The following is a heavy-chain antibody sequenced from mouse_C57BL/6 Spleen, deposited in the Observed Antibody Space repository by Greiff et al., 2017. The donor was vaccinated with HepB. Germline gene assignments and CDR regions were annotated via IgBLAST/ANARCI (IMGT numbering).Heavy chain of an antibody. J-gene: IGHJ3*01. CDR3: ARHYDYDEGWFAY. Sequence: EVQRVESGGGLVQPGGSLKLSCAASGFTFSDYYMYWVRQTPEKRLEWVAYISNGGGSTYYPDTVKGRFTISRDNAKNTLYLQMSRLKSEDTAMYYCARHYDYDEGWFAYWGQGTLVTVSA. V-gene: IGHV5-12*01. CDR1: GFTFSDYY. D-gene: IGHD2-4*01. CDR2: ISNGGGST.